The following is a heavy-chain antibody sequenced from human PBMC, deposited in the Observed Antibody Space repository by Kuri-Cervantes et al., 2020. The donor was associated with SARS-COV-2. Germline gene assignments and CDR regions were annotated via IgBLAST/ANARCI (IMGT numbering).Heavy chain of an antibody. V-gene: IGHV4-38-2*02. J-gene: IGHJ6*02. CDR1: GYSISSGYY. D-gene: IGHD3-3*01. Sequence: ESLKISCTVSGYSISSGYYWGWIRQPPGKGLEWIGSIYHSGSTYYNPSLKSRVTISVDTSKNQFSLKLSSVTAADTAVYYCARGRITIFGVVIPYYYYGMDVWGQGTTVTVSS. CDR3: ARGRITIFGVVIPYYYYGMDV. CDR2: IYHSGST.